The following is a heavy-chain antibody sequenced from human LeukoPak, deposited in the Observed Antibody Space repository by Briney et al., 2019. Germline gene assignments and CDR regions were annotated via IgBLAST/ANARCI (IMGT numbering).Heavy chain of an antibody. D-gene: IGHD6-19*01. CDR2: IYPGDSDS. CDR3: ATGYGGGRGLFDI. CDR1: GYSFTAYW. J-gene: IGHJ3*02. Sequence: GESLKISCKGSGYSFTAYWIGWVRQMPGKGLEWMGIIYPGDSDSRYSPSFQRQVTISSDKSISTAHVQWRSLKASDTAMYYCATGYGGGRGLFDIWGQGTMVTVSS. V-gene: IGHV5-51*01.